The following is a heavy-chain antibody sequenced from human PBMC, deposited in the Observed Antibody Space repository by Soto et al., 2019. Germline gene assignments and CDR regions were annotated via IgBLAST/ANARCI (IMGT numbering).Heavy chain of an antibody. V-gene: IGHV1-3*01. CDR2: INAGNGNT. CDR3: AREAPGYCSSTSCSAYNYFDY. D-gene: IGHD2-2*03. CDR1: GYTFTSYA. Sequence: ASVKVSCKASGYTFTSYAMHWVRQAPGQRLEWMGWINAGNGNTKYSQKFQGRVTITRDTSASTAYMELSSLRSEDTAVYYCAREAPGYCSSTSCSAYNYFDYWGQGTLVTVSS. J-gene: IGHJ4*02.